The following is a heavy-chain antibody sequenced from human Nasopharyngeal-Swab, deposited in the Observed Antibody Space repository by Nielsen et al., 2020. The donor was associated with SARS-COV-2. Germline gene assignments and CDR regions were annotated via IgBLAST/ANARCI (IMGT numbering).Heavy chain of an antibody. CDR2: IYYSGST. V-gene: IGHV4-30-4*01. CDR1: GGSISSGDYY. J-gene: IGHJ4*02. Sequence: SETLSLTCNVSGGSISSGDYYWSWIRQPPGKGLEWIGYIYYSGSTYYNPSLKSRVTISVDTSKNQFSLKLSSVTAADTAVYYCARDWELLGFDYWGQGTLVTVSS. D-gene: IGHD1-26*01. CDR3: ARDWELLGFDY.